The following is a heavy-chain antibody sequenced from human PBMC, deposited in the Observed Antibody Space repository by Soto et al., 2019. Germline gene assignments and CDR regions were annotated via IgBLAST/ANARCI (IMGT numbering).Heavy chain of an antibody. Sequence: HVQLQESGPGLVKPSETLSLTCTISGGSISSYYWSWIRQPPGKGLEWIGYIYYSGSTNHNPSLKSRATISVDTSKNQSSLKVSSVTAADTAVYYCARVHVDYWYFDLWGRGTLVTVSS. CDR1: GGSISSYY. CDR3: ARVHVDYWYFDL. J-gene: IGHJ2*01. V-gene: IGHV4-59*01. CDR2: IYYSGST.